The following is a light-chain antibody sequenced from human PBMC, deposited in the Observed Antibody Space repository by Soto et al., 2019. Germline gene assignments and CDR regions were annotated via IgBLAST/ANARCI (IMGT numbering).Light chain of an antibody. V-gene: IGKV3-20*01. CDR2: GAS. J-gene: IGKJ1*01. CDR1: QSVASNY. Sequence: EIVLTQSPGTLSLSPGERATLSCRASQSVASNYLARYQQKPGQAPRLLIHGASNRATGIPDRFSGSGSGTDFTLSISRLEPEDFAVYYCQQYGTSRTFGQGTKVEIK. CDR3: QQYGTSRT.